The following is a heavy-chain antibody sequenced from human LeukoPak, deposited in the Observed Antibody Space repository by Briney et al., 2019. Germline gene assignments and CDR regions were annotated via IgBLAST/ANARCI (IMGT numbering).Heavy chain of an antibody. D-gene: IGHD6-13*01. CDR2: INPNSGGT. V-gene: IGHV1-2*06. CDR1: GYTFTAFY. Sequence: ASVKVSCKASGYTFTAFYMRWVRQAPGQGLEWMGRINPNSGGTKYAQKFQGRVTMTTDTSINTAYLELSRLKSDDTAVYYCARGYSSSWLDYWGQGTLVTVSS. J-gene: IGHJ4*02. CDR3: ARGYSSSWLDY.